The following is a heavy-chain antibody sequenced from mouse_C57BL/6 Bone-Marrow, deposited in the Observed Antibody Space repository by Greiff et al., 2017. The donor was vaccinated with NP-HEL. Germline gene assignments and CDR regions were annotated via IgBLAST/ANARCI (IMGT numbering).Heavy chain of an antibody. V-gene: IGHV1-81*01. D-gene: IGHD2-14*01. CDR1: GYTFTSYG. J-gene: IGHJ4*01. CDR2: IYPRSGNT. Sequence: QVQLKQSGAELARPGASVKLSCKASGYTFTSYGISWVKQRTGQGLEWIGEIYPRSGNTYYTEKFKGKATLTADKSSSTAYMELRSLTSEDSAVYFCARPYDDYAMDYWGQGTSVTVSS. CDR3: ARPYDDYAMDY.